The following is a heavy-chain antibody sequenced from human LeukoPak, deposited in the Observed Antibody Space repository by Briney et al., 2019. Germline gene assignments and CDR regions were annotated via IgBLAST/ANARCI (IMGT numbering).Heavy chain of an antibody. J-gene: IGHJ6*03. D-gene: IGHD1-14*01. CDR3: AKDWSHRHYYYYMDV. CDR1: GFTFSTYA. Sequence: GGSLRLSYAASGFTFSTYAMSWVREAPGKGLEWVSGINRGGDDTHYADSVKGRFTISRDNSKNTVYLQMNNLRAEDTALYYCAKDWSHRHYYYYMDVWGKGTTVTASS. V-gene: IGHV3-23*01. CDR2: INRGGDDT.